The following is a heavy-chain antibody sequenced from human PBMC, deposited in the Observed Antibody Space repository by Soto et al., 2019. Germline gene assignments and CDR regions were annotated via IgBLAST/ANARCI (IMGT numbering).Heavy chain of an antibody. J-gene: IGHJ3*02. Sequence: QVQLQESGPGLVKPSETLSLTCTVSGGSISSHYWSWIRQPPGKGLEWIGYIYYSGSTNYNPSLKSRVTISVDTSKNQFSLKLSSVTAADTAVYYCARQSGGIAAAGSFDIWGQGTMVTVSS. CDR2: IYYSGST. CDR3: ARQSGGIAAAGSFDI. V-gene: IGHV4-59*08. D-gene: IGHD6-13*01. CDR1: GGSISSHY.